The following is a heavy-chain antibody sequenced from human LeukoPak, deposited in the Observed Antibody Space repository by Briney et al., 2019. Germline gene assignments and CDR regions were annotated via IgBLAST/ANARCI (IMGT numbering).Heavy chain of an antibody. V-gene: IGHV3-7*03. CDR3: ARRYFEY. CDR2: IKQDGSEK. CDR1: GFTFSTYW. J-gene: IGHJ4*02. Sequence: GGSLRLSCAGSGFTFSTYWMHWVRQAPGKGLEWVANIKQDGSEKYYVDSVKGRFTISRDNAKNSLYLQMNSLRAEDTAVYYCARRYFEYWGQGTLVTVSS.